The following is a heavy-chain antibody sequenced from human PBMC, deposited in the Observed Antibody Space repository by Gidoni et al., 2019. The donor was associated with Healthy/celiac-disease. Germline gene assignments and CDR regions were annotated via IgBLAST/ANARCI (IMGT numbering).Heavy chain of an antibody. CDR3: ARDQGNRAYYFDY. J-gene: IGHJ4*02. CDR2: ISYDGSNK. V-gene: IGHV3-30-3*01. Sequence: QVQLVESGGGVVQPGRSLRISCAASGFTFSSYAMHWVRQAPGKGLEWVAVISYDGSNKYYVDSVKGRFTIFRDNSKNTLYLQMNSLRAEDTAVYFCARDQGNRAYYFDYWGQGTLVTVSS. D-gene: IGHD3-10*01. CDR1: GFTFSSYA.